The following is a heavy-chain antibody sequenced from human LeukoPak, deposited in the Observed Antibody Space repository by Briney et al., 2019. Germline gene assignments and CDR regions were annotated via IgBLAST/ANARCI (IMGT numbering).Heavy chain of an antibody. V-gene: IGHV4-61*05. CDR2: IYYSGST. J-gene: IGHJ5*02. D-gene: IGHD3-10*01. Sequence: SETLSLTCTVSGGSISSSSYYWGWIRQPPGKGLEWIGYIYYSGSTNYNPSLKSRVTISVDTSKNQFSLKLSSVTAADTAVYYCARMVITMVRGDRNWFDPWGQGTLVTVSS. CDR1: GGSISSSSYY. CDR3: ARMVITMVRGDRNWFDP.